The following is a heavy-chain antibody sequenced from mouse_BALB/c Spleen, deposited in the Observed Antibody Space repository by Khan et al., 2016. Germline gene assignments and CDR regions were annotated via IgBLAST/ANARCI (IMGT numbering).Heavy chain of an antibody. CDR3: TRGWAWVAY. Sequence: QVQLKQSGAELVRPGASVTLSCPALGNTFTDSEMHLVMQTPVHCLEWIGSIHPCSGGTAYNQQFNGTAPLTTDHSSRPAYMELIRLTAEDYAVYYCTRGWAWVAYWGQGTLVTVSA. J-gene: IGHJ3*01. D-gene: IGHD1-1*02. CDR2: IHPCSGGT. V-gene: IGHV1-15*01. CDR1: GNTFTDSE.